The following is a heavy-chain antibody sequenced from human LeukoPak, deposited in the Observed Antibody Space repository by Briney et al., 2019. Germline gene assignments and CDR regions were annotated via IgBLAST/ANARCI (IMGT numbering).Heavy chain of an antibody. CDR2: MYYTGST. J-gene: IGHJ4*02. V-gene: IGHV4-39*01. CDR3: ARRVAGTQRYFDY. D-gene: IGHD6-19*01. CDR1: GGSIGSTTYF. Sequence: PSETLSLTCTVSGGSIGSTTYFWAWIRQPPGKGLEWIGSMYYTGSTYYNPSLKSRVTISVDTSKNQFSLKLSSVTAADTAVYYCARRVAGTQRYFDYWGQGTLVTVSS.